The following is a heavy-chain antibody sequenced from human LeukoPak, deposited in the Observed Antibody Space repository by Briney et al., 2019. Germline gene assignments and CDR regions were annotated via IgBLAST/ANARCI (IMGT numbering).Heavy chain of an antibody. CDR3: VTGLLETANY. CDR1: GFTFSNYW. V-gene: IGHV3-74*01. Sequence: GGSLRLSCAASGFTFSNYWMHWVRQVPGKGLVWVARIKSDGTTTSYAESVKGRFTISRDNAKKTLYLQMNSLRDEDTAVYYCVTGLLETANYWGQGTLVTASS. D-gene: IGHD1-1*01. CDR2: IKSDGTTT. J-gene: IGHJ4*02.